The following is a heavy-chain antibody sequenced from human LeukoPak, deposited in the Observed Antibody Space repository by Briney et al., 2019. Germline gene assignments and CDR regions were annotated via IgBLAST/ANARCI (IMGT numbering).Heavy chain of an antibody. J-gene: IGHJ4*02. Sequence: GGSLRLSCAASGFIFTNYFMSWVRQAPGKGLEWVASIKHDGSEKYYVDSVKGRFTISRDNAKNSLYLQMNSLRAEDTTVYYCARGKYYFDYWGQGTLVTVSS. V-gene: IGHV3-7*01. CDR1: GFIFTNYF. CDR2: IKHDGSEK. CDR3: ARGKYYFDY.